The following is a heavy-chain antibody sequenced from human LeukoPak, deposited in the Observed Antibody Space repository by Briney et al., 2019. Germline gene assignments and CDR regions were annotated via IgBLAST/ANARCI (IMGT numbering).Heavy chain of an antibody. D-gene: IGHD1-26*01. CDR2: ISSSGSTI. V-gene: IGHV3-48*03. J-gene: IGHJ6*02. CDR3: ARVKWELRNYYGMDV. Sequence: PGGSLRLSCAASGFTFSSYEMNWVRQAPGKGLEWVSYISSSGSTIYYADSVKGRFTISRDNAKNSLYLQMNSLRAEDTAVYYRARVKWELRNYYGMDVWGQGTTVTVSS. CDR1: GFTFSSYE.